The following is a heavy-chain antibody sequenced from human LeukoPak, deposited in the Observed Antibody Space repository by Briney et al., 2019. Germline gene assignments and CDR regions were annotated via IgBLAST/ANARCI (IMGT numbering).Heavy chain of an antibody. CDR3: ARQRVAATEYYFDY. CDR1: GYSFTSYW. CDR2: IYPGDSDT. V-gene: IGHV5-51*01. J-gene: IGHJ4*02. D-gene: IGHD1-26*01. Sequence: GESLKISCKGSGYSFTSYWIGWVRQMPGRGLEWLGIIYPGDSDTRYSPSFQGQVTISADKSISTAYLQWSSLKDSDTAMYYCARQRVAATEYYFDYWGQGTLVPVSS.